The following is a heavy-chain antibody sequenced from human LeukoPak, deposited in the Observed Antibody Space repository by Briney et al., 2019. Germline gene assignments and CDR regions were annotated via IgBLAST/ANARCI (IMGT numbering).Heavy chain of an antibody. J-gene: IGHJ4*02. Sequence: GGSLRLSCAAAQSTFNSYCMHWVRLAPGKGLAWVSRVNTDGTSTTYADSVKGRFTVSRDNAQNTLYLQMDSLRVDATAVYYCAGGGFSGFDHWGQGILVTVSS. CDR3: AGGGFSGFDH. D-gene: IGHD4-23*01. V-gene: IGHV3-74*03. CDR1: QSTFNSYC. CDR2: VNTDGTST.